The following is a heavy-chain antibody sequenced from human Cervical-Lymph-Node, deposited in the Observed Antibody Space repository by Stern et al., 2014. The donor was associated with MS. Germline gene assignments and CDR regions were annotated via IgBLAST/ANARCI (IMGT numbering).Heavy chain of an antibody. V-gene: IGHV5-51*01. Sequence: QLVQSGAEVKKPGESLKISCKGSGDSFSSYWIRWVRQMPGKGLEWMGIIYPVYANTRYTPYLQGQVTISADDSISPSYMERSSLKASDAAMYYCARGRGVIITPNFDYWGQGTLVTVSS. D-gene: IGHD3-10*01. CDR3: ARGRGVIITPNFDY. J-gene: IGHJ4*02. CDR1: GDSFSSYW. CDR2: IYPVYANT.